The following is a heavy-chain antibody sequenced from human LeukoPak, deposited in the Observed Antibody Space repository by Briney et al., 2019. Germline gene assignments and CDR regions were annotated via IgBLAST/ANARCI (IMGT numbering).Heavy chain of an antibody. CDR3: ARDYGPFWGYFDY. Sequence: ASVKVSCKVSGYTLTELSMHWVRQAPGKGLEWMGWISAYNGNTNYAQKLQGRVTMTTDTSTSTAYMELRSLRSDDTAVYYCARDYGPFWGYFDYWGQGTLVTVSS. CDR2: ISAYNGNT. D-gene: IGHD7-27*01. CDR1: GYTLTELS. V-gene: IGHV1-18*01. J-gene: IGHJ4*02.